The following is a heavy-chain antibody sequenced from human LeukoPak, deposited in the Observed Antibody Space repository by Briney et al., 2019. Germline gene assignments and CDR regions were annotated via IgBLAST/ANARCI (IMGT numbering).Heavy chain of an antibody. CDR3: ARDRGYSYGSNHWFDP. Sequence: SETLSLTCTVSGGSISSYYWSWIRQPPGKGLEWIGYIYYSGSTNYNPSLKSRVTISVDTSKNQFSLKLSSVTAADTAVYYCARDRGYSYGSNHWFDPWGQGTLVTVSS. CDR2: IYYSGST. D-gene: IGHD5-18*01. J-gene: IGHJ5*02. CDR1: GGSISSYY. V-gene: IGHV4-59*01.